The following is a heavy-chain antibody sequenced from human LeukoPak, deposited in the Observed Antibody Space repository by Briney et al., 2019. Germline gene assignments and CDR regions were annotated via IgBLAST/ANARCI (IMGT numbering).Heavy chain of an antibody. D-gene: IGHD1-26*01. J-gene: IGHJ3*02. CDR3: ARLRGLGGSYFAFDI. Sequence: KPSETLSLTCTVSGGSISSSSYYWGWIRQPPGKGLELMGTIYYSGSTYYNPSLKSRVTISVDTSKNQFSLKLSSVTAADTAVFYCARLRGLGGSYFAFDIWGQGTMVTVSS. CDR2: IYYSGST. CDR1: GGSISSSSYY. V-gene: IGHV4-39*01.